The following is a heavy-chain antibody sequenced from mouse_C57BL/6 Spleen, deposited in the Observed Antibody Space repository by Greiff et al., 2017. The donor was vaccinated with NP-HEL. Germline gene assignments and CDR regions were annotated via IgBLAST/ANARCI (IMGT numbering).Heavy chain of an antibody. D-gene: IGHD4-1*01. CDR3: ASTHWDWYFDV. J-gene: IGHJ1*03. CDR1: GYSFTSYY. V-gene: IGHV1-66*01. CDR2: IYPGSGNT. Sequence: QVQLQQSGPELVKPGASVKISCKASGYSFTSYYIHWVKQRPGQGLEWIGWIYPGSGNTKYNEKFKGKATLTADTSSSTAYMQLSSLTSEDSAVYYCASTHWDWYFDVWGTGTTVTVSS.